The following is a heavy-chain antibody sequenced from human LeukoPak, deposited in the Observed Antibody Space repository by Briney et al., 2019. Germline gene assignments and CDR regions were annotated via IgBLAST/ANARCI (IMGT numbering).Heavy chain of an antibody. CDR2: IYYSGST. CDR3: VRRVSIVRGVIIRIRTIDI. CDR1: GASGSSRSYY. J-gene: IGHJ3*02. V-gene: IGHV4-39*01. D-gene: IGHD3-10*02. Sequence: SETLSLTCTVSGASGSSRSYYWGWIRQPPGKGLEWIGTIYYSGSTYYNPSLKSRVTISVDSSKNQFFLKLSSVTAADTAVYYCVRRVSIVRGVIIRIRTIDIWGQGTMVTVSS.